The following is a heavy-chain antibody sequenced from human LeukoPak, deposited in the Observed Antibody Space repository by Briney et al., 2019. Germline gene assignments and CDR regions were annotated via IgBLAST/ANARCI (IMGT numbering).Heavy chain of an antibody. V-gene: IGHV3-53*01. D-gene: IGHD4/OR15-4a*01. CDR2: IYTDAST. CDR1: GFTVSRKY. J-gene: IGHJ4*02. Sequence: PGGSLRLSCAASGFTVSRKYMSWVRQAPGKGLEWVAVIYTDASTYYADSVKGRFTISRDNSKNTVYLQMNSLRAEDTAVYYCIRDYGDYSRPGTLVTVSS. CDR3: IRDYGDY.